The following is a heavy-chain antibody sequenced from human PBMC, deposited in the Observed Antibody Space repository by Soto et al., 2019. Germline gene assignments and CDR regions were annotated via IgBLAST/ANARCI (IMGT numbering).Heavy chain of an antibody. J-gene: IGHJ4*02. D-gene: IGHD3-9*01. V-gene: IGHV4-30-2*01. CDR2: IYHSGST. Sequence: QLQLQESGSGLVKPSQTLSLTCAVSGGSISSGGYSWSWIRQPPGKGLEWIGYIYHSGSTYYNPSLKSRVTISVDRSKNQFSLKLSSVTAADTAVYYCARAAYYDILTGKSYEFDYWGQGTLVTVSS. CDR3: ARAAYYDILTGKSYEFDY. CDR1: GGSISSGGYS.